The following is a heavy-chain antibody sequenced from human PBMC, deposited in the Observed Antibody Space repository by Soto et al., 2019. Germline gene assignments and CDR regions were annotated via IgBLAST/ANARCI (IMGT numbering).Heavy chain of an antibody. Sequence: ASVKVSCKASGYTFTSYGISWVRQAPGQGLEWMGWISAYNGNTNYAQKLQGRVTMTTDTSTSTAYMELRSLRSDDTAVYYCARALRSSPYYFSGMDVWGQGTTVTVSS. D-gene: IGHD2-2*01. J-gene: IGHJ6*02. V-gene: IGHV1-18*04. CDR2: ISAYNGNT. CDR1: GYTFTSYG. CDR3: ARALRSSPYYFSGMDV.